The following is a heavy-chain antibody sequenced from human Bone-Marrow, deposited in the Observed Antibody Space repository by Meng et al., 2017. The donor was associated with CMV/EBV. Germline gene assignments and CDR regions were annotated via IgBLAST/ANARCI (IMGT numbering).Heavy chain of an antibody. CDR3: ARGDSSTSV. V-gene: IGHV3-21*01. CDR2: ITSSSYYI. CDR1: GFTFSSYS. Sequence: GESLKISCAASGFTFSSYSMNWVRQAPGKGLEWVSYITSSSYYIYYAASVKGRFTISRDNAKSSLYLQMDSLRGEDTAVYYCARGDSSTSVWGQGTMVTVSS. D-gene: IGHD6-6*01. J-gene: IGHJ6*02.